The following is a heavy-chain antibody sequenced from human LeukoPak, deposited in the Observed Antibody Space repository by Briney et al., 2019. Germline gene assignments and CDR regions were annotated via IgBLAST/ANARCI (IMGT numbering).Heavy chain of an antibody. V-gene: IGHV3-21*01. J-gene: IGHJ4*02. CDR3: ARDRIPFSDYTLDFDY. Sequence: PGGSLRLSCAASGFTFSSYNMNWVRQAPGKGLEWVSSISGSSRYIYYADSVEGRFTISRDNAKNSLYLQLNSLRAEDTAVYYCARDRIPFSDYTLDFDYWGQGTLVTVSS. D-gene: IGHD4-11*01. CDR2: ISGSSRYI. CDR1: GFTFSSYN.